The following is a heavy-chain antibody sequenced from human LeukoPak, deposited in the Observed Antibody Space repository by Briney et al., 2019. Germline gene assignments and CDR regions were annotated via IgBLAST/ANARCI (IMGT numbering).Heavy chain of an antibody. CDR1: GDIFNSYS. D-gene: IGHD1-26*01. V-gene: IGHV1-69*05. Sequence: ASVKVSCKASGDIFNSYSVSWVRQAPGQGLEWMGGIIPMFGSTNYAQKFEGRVTITTDQSTTTVYMELTGLTSEDTAVYYCARVGRSRGALHNFYYYMDVWGKGTTVTISS. J-gene: IGHJ6*03. CDR3: ARVGRSRGALHNFYYYMDV. CDR2: IIPMFGST.